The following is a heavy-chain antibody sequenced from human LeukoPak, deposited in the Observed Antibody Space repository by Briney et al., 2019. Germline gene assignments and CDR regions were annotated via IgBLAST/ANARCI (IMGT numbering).Heavy chain of an antibody. CDR1: GFTFISYS. CDR3: ARVSVYSSGKAFDY. D-gene: IGHD6-19*01. V-gene: IGHV3-21*01. CDR2: ISSSSSYI. Sequence: PGGSLRLSCAASGFTFISYSMNWVRQAPGKGLEWVSSISSSSSYIYYAGSVKGRFTISRDNAENSLYLQMNSLRAEDTAVYYCARVSVYSSGKAFDYWGQGTLVTVSS. J-gene: IGHJ4*02.